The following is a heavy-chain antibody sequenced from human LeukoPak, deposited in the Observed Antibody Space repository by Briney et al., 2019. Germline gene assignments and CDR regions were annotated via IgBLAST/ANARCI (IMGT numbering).Heavy chain of an antibody. CDR3: ARGVDSGSYYVMDY. V-gene: IGHV1-69*04. D-gene: IGHD1-26*01. CDR2: IIPILGIA. J-gene: IGHJ4*02. Sequence: SVKVSCKASGGTFSSYAISWVRQAPGQGLEWMGRIIPILGIANYAQRFQGRVTITADKSTSTAYMELSSLRSEDTAVYYCARGVDSGSYYVMDYWGQGTLVTVSS. CDR1: GGTFSSYA.